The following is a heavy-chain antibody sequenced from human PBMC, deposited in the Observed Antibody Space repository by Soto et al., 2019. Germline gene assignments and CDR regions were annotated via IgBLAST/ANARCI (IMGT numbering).Heavy chain of an antibody. CDR1: GFTFTNAW. V-gene: IGHV3-15*01. D-gene: IGHD2-21*02. Sequence: EVQLVDSGGGLVKPGGSLTLSCAASGFTFTNAWMSWVRQAPGKGLEWVGRIKSKTDGEATDYAAPVKGRFTISRDDSKNTMYLQLNSLQIEDTAVYYCTLHIVVVTSIHNYFNYWGQGTLVNVSS. J-gene: IGHJ4*02. CDR3: TLHIVVVTSIHNYFNY. CDR2: IKSKTDGEAT.